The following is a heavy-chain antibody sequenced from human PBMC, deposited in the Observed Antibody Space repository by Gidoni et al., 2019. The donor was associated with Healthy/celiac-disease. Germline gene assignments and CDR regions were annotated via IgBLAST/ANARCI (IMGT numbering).Heavy chain of an antibody. D-gene: IGHD3-22*01. V-gene: IGHV1-69*01. CDR3: ASGQKWYDSSGYYPFDY. CDR2: IIPIFGTA. Sequence: QVPLVQSGAEVKKPGYSVKVSCKAAGGNFSRSPISWVRQAPGQGLEWMGVIIPIFGTANYAQKCQGRVTITADEATSTAYMELSSLRCEDTAVYYWASGQKWYDSSGYYPFDYWGQGPLGTVSS. CDR1: GGNFSRSP. J-gene: IGHJ4*02.